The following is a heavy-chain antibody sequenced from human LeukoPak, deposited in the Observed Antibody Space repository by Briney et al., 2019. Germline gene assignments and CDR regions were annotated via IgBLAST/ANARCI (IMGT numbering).Heavy chain of an antibody. V-gene: IGHV4-61*02. J-gene: IGHJ4*02. CDR3: ARSSSGSYYFEY. Sequence: SETLSLTCTVSGDSISSGRYYWSWVRQPAGKELEWIGRIYTSGKTDYNPYTPSLKSRVTVSLDTSKNQLSLFLTSVTAADTAMYYCARSSSGSYYFEYWGQGTLVTVSS. CDR1: GDSISSGRYY. D-gene: IGHD1-26*01. CDR2: IYTSGKT.